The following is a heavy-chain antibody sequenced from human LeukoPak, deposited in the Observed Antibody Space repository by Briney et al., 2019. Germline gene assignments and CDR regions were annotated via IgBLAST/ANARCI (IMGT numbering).Heavy chain of an antibody. V-gene: IGHV4-59*12. D-gene: IGHD3-10*01. J-gene: IGHJ4*02. CDR3: AREATTYGSGSYPDY. Sequence: SETLSLTCTVSGGSISSYYWSWIRQPPGKGLEWIGYIYYSGSTNYNPSLKSRVTISVDTSKNQFSLKLSSVTAADTAVYYCAREATTYGSGSYPDYWGQGTLVTVSS. CDR2: IYYSGST. CDR1: GGSISSYY.